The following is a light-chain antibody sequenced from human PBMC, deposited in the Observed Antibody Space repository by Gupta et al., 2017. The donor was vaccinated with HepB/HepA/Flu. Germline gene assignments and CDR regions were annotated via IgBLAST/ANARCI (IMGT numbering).Light chain of an antibody. V-gene: IGLV2-14*03. CDR1: SSDVGGYNY. J-gene: IGLJ1*01. Sequence: QSALTQPASVSGSPGQSITTSCTGTSSDVGGYNYVSWYQQHPGKAPKLMIYDVSNRPSGVSNRFSGSKSGNTASLTIAGLQADDEADYYCSSYTSSSTSYVFGTGTKVTVL. CDR3: SSYTSSSTSYV. CDR2: DVS.